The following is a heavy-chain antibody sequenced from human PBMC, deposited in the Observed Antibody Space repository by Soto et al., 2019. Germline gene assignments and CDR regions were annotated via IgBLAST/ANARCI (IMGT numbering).Heavy chain of an antibody. D-gene: IGHD2-2*01. Sequence: PGESLKISCKGSGYSFTSYWIGWVRQMPGKGLEWMGIIYPGDSDTRYSPSFQGQVTISADKSISTAYLQWSSLKASDTAMYYCARLGYCGSTSCDIWFDPWGQGTLVTVSS. V-gene: IGHV5-51*01. CDR3: ARLGYCGSTSCDIWFDP. CDR2: IYPGDSDT. CDR1: GYSFTSYW. J-gene: IGHJ5*02.